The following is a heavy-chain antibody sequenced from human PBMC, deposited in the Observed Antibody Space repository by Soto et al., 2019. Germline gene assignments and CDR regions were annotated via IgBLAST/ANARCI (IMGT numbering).Heavy chain of an antibody. Sequence: GESLKISCKGSGYGFTSYWISWVRQMPGKGLEWMGRIDPSDSYTNYSPSFQGHVTISADKSISTAYLQWSSLKASDTAMYYCARQYYYGSADLYYYYGMDVWGQGTTVTVSS. CDR1: GYGFTSYW. D-gene: IGHD3-10*01. J-gene: IGHJ6*02. CDR3: ARQYYYGSADLYYYYGMDV. V-gene: IGHV5-10-1*01. CDR2: IDPSDSYT.